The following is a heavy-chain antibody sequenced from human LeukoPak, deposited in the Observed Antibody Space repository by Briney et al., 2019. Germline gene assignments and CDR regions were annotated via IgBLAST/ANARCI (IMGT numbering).Heavy chain of an antibody. V-gene: IGHV2-5*02. CDR3: AHRLAAAGIDAFNM. Sequence: ASGPTLVNPTQTLTLTCTVSGFAGFSLSTHAVGVCWIRQPPGKALEWLALIYWDDEKIYRLSLKCRLTITKDTSKNQVVLTMTNMDPVDTATYYCAHRLAAAGIDAFNMWGQGTMVTVSS. CDR2: IYWDDEK. CDR1: GFAGFSLSTHAVG. D-gene: IGHD6-25*01. J-gene: IGHJ3*02.